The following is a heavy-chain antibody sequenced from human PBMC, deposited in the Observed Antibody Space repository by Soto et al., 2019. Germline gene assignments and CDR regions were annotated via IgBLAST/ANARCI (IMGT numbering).Heavy chain of an antibody. Sequence: QVQLVQSGAEVKKPGASVKVSCKASGYTFTTYGISWVRQAPGQGLEWMGWISAYNGNTNYAQKFQGRVTMTTDTPTSTAYMELRSRGSDETVVYYWARDSGYGDFLFDYWGQGTLFPVSS. D-gene: IGHD4-17*01. J-gene: IGHJ4*02. CDR3: ARDSGYGDFLFDY. CDR1: GYTFTTYG. V-gene: IGHV1-18*01. CDR2: ISAYNGNT.